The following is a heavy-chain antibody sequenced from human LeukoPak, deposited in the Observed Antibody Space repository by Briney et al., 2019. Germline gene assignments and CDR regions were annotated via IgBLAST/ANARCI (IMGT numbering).Heavy chain of an antibody. CDR1: GGSISSGGYS. Sequence: SQTLSLTCAVSGGSISSGGYSWSWIRQPPGKGLEWIGYIYHSGSTYYNPSLKSRVTIPVDRSKNQFSLKLSSVTAADTAVYYCARTDDYYYGMDVWGQGTTVTVPS. D-gene: IGHD3-3*01. CDR2: IYHSGST. J-gene: IGHJ6*02. V-gene: IGHV4-30-2*01. CDR3: ARTDDYYYGMDV.